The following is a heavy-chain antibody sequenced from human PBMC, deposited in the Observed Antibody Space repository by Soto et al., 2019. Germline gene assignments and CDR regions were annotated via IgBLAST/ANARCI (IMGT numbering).Heavy chain of an antibody. V-gene: IGHV3-30*18. D-gene: IGHD3-9*01. J-gene: IGHJ3*02. CDR3: VKEEYYDILPGSRGDGFDI. Sequence: QVQLVESGGGVVQPGRSLKVSCVASGFTFRSYGMHWVRQGPGKGLEWVAVISNDGRNKYYADSVKGRFSISRDNPKNTLYLEMNSLRAEDTAVYYCVKEEYYDILPGSRGDGFDIWGQGTMVTVSS. CDR1: GFTFRSYG. CDR2: ISNDGRNK.